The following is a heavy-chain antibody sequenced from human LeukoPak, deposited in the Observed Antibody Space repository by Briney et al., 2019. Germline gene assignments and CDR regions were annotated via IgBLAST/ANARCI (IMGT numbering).Heavy chain of an antibody. D-gene: IGHD3-22*01. V-gene: IGHV3-21*01. CDR1: GFTFSSYS. Sequence: GGSLRLSCAASGFTFSSYSMNWVRQAPGKGLEWDSSITSSSSYIYYADSVKGRFTFSRDNAKNSLYLQMNSLRAEDTAVYYCARDPSDSSGYYKKKWTKTFDYWGQGTLVTVSS. J-gene: IGHJ4*02. CDR2: ITSSSSYI. CDR3: ARDPSDSSGYYKKKWTKTFDY.